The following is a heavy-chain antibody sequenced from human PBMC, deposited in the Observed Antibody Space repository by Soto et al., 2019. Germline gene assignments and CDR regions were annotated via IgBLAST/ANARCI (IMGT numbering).Heavy chain of an antibody. V-gene: IGHV3-33*01. D-gene: IGHD7-27*01. CDR2: IWYDGSNK. Sequence: GGSLRLSCAASGFTFSSYGMHWVRQAPGKGLEWVAVIWYDGSNKYHADSVKGRFTISRDNSKNTLYLQMNSLRAEDTAVYYCAREILGYAFDIWGQGTMVTVSS. J-gene: IGHJ3*02. CDR1: GFTFSSYG. CDR3: AREILGYAFDI.